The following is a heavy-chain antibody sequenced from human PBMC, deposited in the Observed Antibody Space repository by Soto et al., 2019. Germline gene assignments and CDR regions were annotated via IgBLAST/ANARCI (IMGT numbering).Heavy chain of an antibody. D-gene: IGHD1-26*01. Sequence: EVQLMESGGGLVQPGGSLRLSCAASGFTFSSYWMHWFRQAPGKGLVWVSRVNGDGSYTRYADSAKGRFTISRDNAKNTLYLQMNSLRDEDTAVYYCARERGPYYNDYWGQGTLVTVFS. CDR1: GFTFSSYW. CDR2: VNGDGSYT. V-gene: IGHV3-74*01. J-gene: IGHJ4*02. CDR3: ARERGPYYNDY.